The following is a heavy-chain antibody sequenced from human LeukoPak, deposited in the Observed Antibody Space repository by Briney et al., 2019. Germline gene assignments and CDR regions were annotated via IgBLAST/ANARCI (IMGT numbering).Heavy chain of an antibody. J-gene: IGHJ4*02. CDR2: INSDETTT. CDR3: TRGTGYGSGWSTY. V-gene: IGHV3-74*01. D-gene: IGHD6-19*01. CDR1: GFTFSSYW. Sequence: SGGSLRLSCAASGFTFSSYWMYWVRQAPGKGLLWVSRINSDETTTTYAEYVKGRFTISRDNAKNTLYLQMSSLRAEDTAVYYCTRGTGYGSGWSTYWGLGILVTVSS.